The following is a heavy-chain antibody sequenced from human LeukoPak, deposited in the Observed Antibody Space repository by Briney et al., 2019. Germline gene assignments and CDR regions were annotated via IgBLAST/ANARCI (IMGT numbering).Heavy chain of an antibody. CDR2: IYHGGST. J-gene: IGHJ4*02. V-gene: IGHV4-4*02. CDR3: ARDGGSYWVAPFDY. Sequence: PSETLSLTCAVSGGSISGSNWWSWVRQPPGKGLEWLGEIYHGGSTTYNPSLKSRVTILVDKSKNQFSLKLSSVTAADTAVYYCARDGGSYWVAPFDYWGQGTLVTVSS. D-gene: IGHD1-26*01. CDR1: GGSISGSNW.